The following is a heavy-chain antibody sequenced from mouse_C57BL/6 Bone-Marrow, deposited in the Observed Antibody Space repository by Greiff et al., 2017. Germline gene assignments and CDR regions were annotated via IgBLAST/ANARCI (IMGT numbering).Heavy chain of an antibody. V-gene: IGHV14-4*01. CDR3: TTSRLDLCGFAY. D-gene: IGHD2-3*01. Sequence: VQLQQSGAELVRPGASVKLSCTASGFNIKDDYMHWVKQRPEPGLEWIGWIDPENGDTEYASKFQGKATITADTSSNTAYLQRSSRTSEDTAVYFCTTSRLDLCGFAYWGQGTLATVSA. CDR1: GFNIKDDY. CDR2: IDPENGDT. J-gene: IGHJ3*01.